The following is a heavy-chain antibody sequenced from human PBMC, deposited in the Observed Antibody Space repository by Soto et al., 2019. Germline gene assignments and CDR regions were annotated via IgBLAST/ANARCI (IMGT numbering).Heavy chain of an antibody. D-gene: IGHD1-20*01. Sequence: SETLSLTCAVYGGSFSDYYWAWIRQAPGKGLQWIWEINNSGSTNYKPSLRGRVTISVDTPKKQFSLKITSVAAADTAVYYCASGRTLLTGTSLDXWGQGSLVPVSX. V-gene: IGHV4-34*01. CDR3: ASGRTLLTGTSLDX. CDR1: GGSFSDYY. J-gene: IGHJ4*02. CDR2: INNSGST.